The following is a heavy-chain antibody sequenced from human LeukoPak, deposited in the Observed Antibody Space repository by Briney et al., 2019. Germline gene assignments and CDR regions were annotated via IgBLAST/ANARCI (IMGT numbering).Heavy chain of an antibody. Sequence: ASVKVSCKASGYTFTSYGFNWVRQAPGQGLEWMGWISAYNGNTNYAQKLQGRVTMTTDTSTSTAYMELTRLRSDDTAVYYCTSGLVIKTTFDYWGQGTLVTVSS. CDR3: TSGLVIKTTFDY. CDR2: ISAYNGNT. J-gene: IGHJ4*02. CDR1: GYTFTSYG. D-gene: IGHD3/OR15-3a*01. V-gene: IGHV1-18*01.